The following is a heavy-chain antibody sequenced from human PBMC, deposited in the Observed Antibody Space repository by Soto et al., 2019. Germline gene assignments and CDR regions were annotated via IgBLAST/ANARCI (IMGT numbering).Heavy chain of an antibody. Sequence: EVQLVESGGGLVQPGGSLRLSCAASGFPFRDYWMTWVRQAPGTGLEWVANIKQDGSEKYVDSVKGRFTISRDNAKNSLYLQMNSLRAEDTAMYYCAREYSRSSDWGQGTLVTVSS. V-gene: IGHV3-7*01. CDR3: AREYSRSSD. CDR2: IKQDGSEK. CDR1: GFPFRDYW. J-gene: IGHJ4*02. D-gene: IGHD6-6*01.